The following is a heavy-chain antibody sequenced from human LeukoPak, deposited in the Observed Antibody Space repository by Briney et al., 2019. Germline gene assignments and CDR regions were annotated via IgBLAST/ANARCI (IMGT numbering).Heavy chain of an antibody. D-gene: IGHD3-10*01. CDR2: ISYDGSNK. J-gene: IGHJ5*02. V-gene: IGHV3-30*04. CDR3: ARERLGELGYNWFDP. Sequence: GGSLRLSCAASGFTFGIYAMNWVRQAPGKGLEWVAVISYDGSNKYYADSVKGRFTISRDNSKNTLYLQMNSLRAEDTAVYYCARERLGELGYNWFDPWGQGTLVTVSS. CDR1: GFTFGIYA.